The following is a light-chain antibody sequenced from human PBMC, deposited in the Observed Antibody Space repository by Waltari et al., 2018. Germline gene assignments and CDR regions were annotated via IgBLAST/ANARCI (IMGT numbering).Light chain of an antibody. CDR3: QQYYSTIFT. Sequence: DIVVTQSPDSLPVSLGERATINCKSSQSVLYSSNNKNYLAWYQQKPGQPPKLLIYWASTRESGVPDRFSGSGSGTDFTLTISSLQAEDVAVYYCQQYYSTIFTFGPGTKVDI. CDR2: WAS. J-gene: IGKJ3*01. CDR1: QSVLYSSNNKNY. V-gene: IGKV4-1*01.